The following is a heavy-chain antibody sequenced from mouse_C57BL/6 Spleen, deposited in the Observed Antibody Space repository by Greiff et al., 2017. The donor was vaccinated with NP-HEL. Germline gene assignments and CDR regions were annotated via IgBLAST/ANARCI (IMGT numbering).Heavy chain of an antibody. J-gene: IGHJ4*01. CDR2: IYPRSGNT. V-gene: IGHV1-81*01. CDR1: GYTFTSYG. D-gene: IGHD1-1*01. Sequence: QVQLQQSGAELARPGASVKLSCKASGYTFTSYGISWVKQRTGQGLEWIGEIYPRSGNTYYNEKFKGKATLTADKSSSTAYMELRSLTSEDSAVYFCARLDTTVVDPYYAMDYWGQGTSVTVSS. CDR3: ARLDTTVVDPYYAMDY.